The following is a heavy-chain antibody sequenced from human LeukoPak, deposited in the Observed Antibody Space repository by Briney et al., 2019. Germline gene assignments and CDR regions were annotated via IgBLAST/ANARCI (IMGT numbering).Heavy chain of an antibody. CDR1: GFTFSDYY. CDR2: ISSSSTII. Sequence: GGSLRLSCAASGFTFSDYYVSWIRQAPGKGLEWISYISSSSTIIYYADSVEGRFTISRDNAKNSPYLQMNSLRAEDTAVYYCARADVYDSSGRDAFDIWGQGTMVTVSS. J-gene: IGHJ3*02. D-gene: IGHD3-22*01. V-gene: IGHV3-11*01. CDR3: ARADVYDSSGRDAFDI.